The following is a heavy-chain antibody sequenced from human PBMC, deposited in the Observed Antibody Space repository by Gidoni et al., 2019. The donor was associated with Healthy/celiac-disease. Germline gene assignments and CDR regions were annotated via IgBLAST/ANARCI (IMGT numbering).Heavy chain of an antibody. CDR2: IGGSGGST. CDR1: GFTFSSYA. D-gene: IGHD7-27*01. V-gene: IGHV3-23*01. J-gene: IGHJ6*02. Sequence: EVQLLESGGGLVQPGGSLRLSCAASGFTFSSYAMSWVRQAPGTGLEWVSGIGGSGGSTNCADSVKGRFTISRDNSKNTLYLQMNSLRAEDTAVYYCAKAVGSGDRYYYYGMDVWGQGTTVTVSS. CDR3: AKAVGSGDRYYYYGMDV.